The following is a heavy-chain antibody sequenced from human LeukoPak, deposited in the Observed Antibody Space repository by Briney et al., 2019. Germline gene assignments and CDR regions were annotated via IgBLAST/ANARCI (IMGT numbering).Heavy chain of an antibody. J-gene: IGHJ4*02. Sequence: GGSLRLSCAASGFTFSSYAMSWVRQAPGKGLEWVSAICGSGGSTYYADSVKGRSTISRDNSKNTLYLQMISLRAEDTAVYYCAKGLNRYSSGWYSDFDYWGQGILVTVSS. D-gene: IGHD6-19*01. CDR2: ICGSGGST. V-gene: IGHV3-23*01. CDR1: GFTFSSYA. CDR3: AKGLNRYSSGWYSDFDY.